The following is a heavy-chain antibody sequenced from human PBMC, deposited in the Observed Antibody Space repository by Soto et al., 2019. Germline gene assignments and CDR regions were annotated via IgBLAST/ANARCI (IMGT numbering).Heavy chain of an antibody. CDR1: GFTFSSYA. CDR3: AKTANGWFSAFDI. J-gene: IGHJ3*02. D-gene: IGHD6-19*01. Sequence: EVQMLESGGGLVQPGGSLRLSCAASGFTFSSYAMSWVRQAPGKGLEWVSAISGSGGTTYYADSVKGRFAFSRDNSKSTLYLQLNSLRAEDPAVYYCAKTANGWFSAFDIWGQGTMVTVSS. CDR2: ISGSGGTT. V-gene: IGHV3-23*01.